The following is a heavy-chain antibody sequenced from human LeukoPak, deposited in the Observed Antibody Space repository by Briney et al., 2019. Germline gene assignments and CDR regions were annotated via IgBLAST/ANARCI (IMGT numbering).Heavy chain of an antibody. J-gene: IGHJ5*02. V-gene: IGHV4-59*12. CDR2: IYYSGST. Sequence: PSETLSLTCTVSGGSISSYYWSWIRQPPGKGLEWIGYIYYSGSTNYNPSLKSRVTISVDTSKKQFSLKLSSVTAADTAVYYCARVDGGDFWSGPNWFDPWGQGTLVTVSS. D-gene: IGHD3-3*01. CDR1: GGSISSYY. CDR3: ARVDGGDFWSGPNWFDP.